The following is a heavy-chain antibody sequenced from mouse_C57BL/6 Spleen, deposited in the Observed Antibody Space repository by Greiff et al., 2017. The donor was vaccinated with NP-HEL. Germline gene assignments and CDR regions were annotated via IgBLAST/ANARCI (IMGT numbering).Heavy chain of an antibody. V-gene: IGHV14-4*01. CDR2: IDPENGDT. J-gene: IGHJ3*01. Sequence: EVHLVESGAELVRPGASVKLSCTASGFNIKDDYMHWVKQRPEQGLEWIGWIDPENGDTEYASKFQGKATITADTSSNTAYLQLSSLTSEDTAVYYCTTKDGYYFFAYWGQGTLVTVSA. CDR3: TTKDGYYFFAY. CDR1: GFNIKDDY. D-gene: IGHD2-3*01.